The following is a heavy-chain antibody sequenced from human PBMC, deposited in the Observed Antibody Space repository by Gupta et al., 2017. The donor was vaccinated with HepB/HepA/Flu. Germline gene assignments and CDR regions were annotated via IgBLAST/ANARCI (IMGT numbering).Heavy chain of an antibody. CDR1: GFTFSSYA. D-gene: IGHD3-10*01. Sequence: EVQLLESGGALVQPGGSLRLSCAASGFTFSSYAMSWVRQAPGKGLEWVSAISGSGGSTYYADAVKGRFTISRDNSKNTLYLQMNSLRAEDTAVYYCAKDITSAGPYYYYYYMDVWGKGTTVTVSS. V-gene: IGHV3-23*01. CDR2: ISGSGGST. J-gene: IGHJ6*03. CDR3: AKDITSAGPYYYYYYMDV.